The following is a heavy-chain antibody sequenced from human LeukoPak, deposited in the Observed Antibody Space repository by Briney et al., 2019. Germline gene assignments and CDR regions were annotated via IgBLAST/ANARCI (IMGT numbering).Heavy chain of an antibody. V-gene: IGHV3-23*01. CDR2: ISAGGGST. J-gene: IGHJ6*02. Sequence: PGGSLRLSCAASGFTFNNYAMSWVRQAPGKGLEWVSGISAGGGSTYYAESAKGRFTISRDNSKNTLHLQMNSLRAEDTAVYYCAKNAAGLNHYYYYGMDVWGQGTTVTVSS. CDR3: AKNAAGLNHYYYYGMDV. D-gene: IGHD6-13*01. CDR1: GFTFNNYA.